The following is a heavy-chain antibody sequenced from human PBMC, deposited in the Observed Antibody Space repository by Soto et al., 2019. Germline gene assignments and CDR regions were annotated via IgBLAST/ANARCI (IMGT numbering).Heavy chain of an antibody. CDR2: IYYTGYT. J-gene: IGHJ5*02. CDR1: GGSISSGSYY. V-gene: IGHV4-30-4*01. Sequence: PSETLSLTCTVSGGSISSGSYYWSWIRQPPGKGLEFIGYIYYTGYTYYNPSLKSRLTISVAQSQNQFSLTLSSMTAAATAVYYCAWDRYYWGKLWAHWFDPWGQGTLVTVSS. D-gene: IGHD2-21*01. CDR3: AWDRYYWGKLWAHWFDP.